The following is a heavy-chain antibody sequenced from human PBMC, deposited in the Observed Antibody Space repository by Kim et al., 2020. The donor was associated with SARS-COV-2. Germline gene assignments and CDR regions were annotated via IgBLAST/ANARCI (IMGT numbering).Heavy chain of an antibody. D-gene: IGHD3-22*01. V-gene: IGHV4-59*01. J-gene: IGHJ5*01. CDR1: GGSITGYY. CDR2: IYHTGST. CDR3: ARTNYDSSGYYSSLDS. Sequence: SETLSLTCTVSGGSITGYYWGWIRQSPGKGLVWIGYIYHTGSTDYNPSLRSRVTISVDTSKNHFSLKLTSVTAADTAVYYCARTNYDSSGYYSSLDSWG.